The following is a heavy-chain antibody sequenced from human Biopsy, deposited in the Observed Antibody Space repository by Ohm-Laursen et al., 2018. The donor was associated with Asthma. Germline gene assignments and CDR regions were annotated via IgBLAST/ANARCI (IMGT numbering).Heavy chain of an antibody. J-gene: IGHJ4*02. Sequence: TLSLTCTVSGGSISGGGYYWSWIRQHPGKGLEWIGYIYYSGSTYYNPSLKSRVSISIDTSKNQFSLKLSSVTAADTAVYYCARAQDYYDSRGYYRSFDYWGQGTLVTVSS. CDR1: GGSISGGGYY. D-gene: IGHD3-22*01. CDR3: ARAQDYYDSRGYYRSFDY. CDR2: IYYSGST. V-gene: IGHV4-31*03.